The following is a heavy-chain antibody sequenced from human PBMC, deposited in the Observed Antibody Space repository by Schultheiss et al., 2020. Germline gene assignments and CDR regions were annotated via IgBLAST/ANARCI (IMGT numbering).Heavy chain of an antibody. Sequence: GGSLRLSCAASGFTFSNYWMSWVRQAPGKGLEWVANIKQDGSEKYYVDSVKGRFTISRDNAKNSLYLQMNSLRAEDTAVYYCARGTFGQWLAQVDYWGQGTLVTVSS. J-gene: IGHJ4*02. V-gene: IGHV3-7*01. CDR2: IKQDGSEK. D-gene: IGHD6-19*01. CDR1: GFTFSNYW. CDR3: ARGTFGQWLAQVDY.